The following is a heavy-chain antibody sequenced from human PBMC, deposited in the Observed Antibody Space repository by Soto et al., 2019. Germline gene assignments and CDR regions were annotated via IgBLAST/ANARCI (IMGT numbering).Heavy chain of an antibody. CDR1: GFTFSSCT. J-gene: IGHJ6*02. CDR3: ARDLGTGYFRSGMDV. V-gene: IGHV3-21*01. Sequence: EGSLRLSCAASGFTFSSCTMHWVRQAAGKGLEWVSSIDPSSSYIYYADSLKGRFTISRDNAKNSLYLQMNSLRDEDTAVYYCARDLGTGYFRSGMDVWGQGTTVTVSS. D-gene: IGHD3-9*01. CDR2: IDPSSSYI.